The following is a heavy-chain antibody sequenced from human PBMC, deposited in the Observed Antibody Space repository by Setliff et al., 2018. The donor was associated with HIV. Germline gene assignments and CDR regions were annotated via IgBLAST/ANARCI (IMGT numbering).Heavy chain of an antibody. Sequence: ASVKVSCKTSGYRFIGHYLHWVRLAPGQGPEWVGWINPETGDPNYAQKFRGRVLMTRDTSITTAFLHVAKLTSDDTAIYYCATGIPSDLDYWGQGTWVTVSS. V-gene: IGHV1-2*02. J-gene: IGHJ4*02. D-gene: IGHD2-21*01. CDR1: GYRFIGHY. CDR2: INPETGDP. CDR3: ATGIPSDLDY.